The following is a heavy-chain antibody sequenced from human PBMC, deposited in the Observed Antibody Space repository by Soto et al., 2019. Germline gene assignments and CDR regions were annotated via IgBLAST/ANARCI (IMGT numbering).Heavy chain of an antibody. Sequence: SETLSLTCTVSGDSISSSSTYWGWLRQSPEKGLEWIGNIYYSGRTYYNPPLESRVTMSVDLSRNQFSLRLNSVTAADTAVYYCVNNRGYDFYYFDSWGQRALVPVSS. V-gene: IGHV4-39*01. CDR3: VNNRGYDFYYFDS. D-gene: IGHD5-12*01. CDR1: GDSISSSSTY. J-gene: IGHJ4*02. CDR2: IYYSGRT.